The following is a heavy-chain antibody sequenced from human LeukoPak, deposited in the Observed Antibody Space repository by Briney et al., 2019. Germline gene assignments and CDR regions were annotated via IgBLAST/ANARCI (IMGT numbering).Heavy chain of an antibody. CDR1: GFTFSSYW. CDR2: IKQDGSEK. V-gene: IGHV3-7*04. J-gene: IGHJ6*03. Sequence: QPGGSLRLSCAASGFTFSSYWTSWVRQAPGKGLEWVANIKQDGSEKYYVDSVKGRFTISRDNAKNSLYLQMNSLRAEDTAVYYCARAVAGVYYYYMDVWGKGTTVTVSS. D-gene: IGHD6-19*01. CDR3: ARAVAGVYYYYMDV.